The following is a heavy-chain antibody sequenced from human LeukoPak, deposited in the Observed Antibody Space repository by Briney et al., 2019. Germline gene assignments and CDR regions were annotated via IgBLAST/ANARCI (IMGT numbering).Heavy chain of an antibody. J-gene: IGHJ4*02. Sequence: GGSLRLSCAVSGITLSNYAMSWVRKAPGKGLEWVSGISSSGGSTYYPDSVKGRFTISRDNSKNTLFLLMNSLRAEDTAVYYCAKDVMITFGPVMAPPFDYWGQGTLVTVSS. D-gene: IGHD3-16*01. CDR1: GITLSNYA. V-gene: IGHV3-23*01. CDR3: AKDVMITFGPVMAPPFDY. CDR2: ISSSGGST.